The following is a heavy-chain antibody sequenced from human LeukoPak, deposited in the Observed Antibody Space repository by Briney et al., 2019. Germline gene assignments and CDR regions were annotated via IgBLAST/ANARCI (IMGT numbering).Heavy chain of an antibody. CDR2: ISYDGSNK. J-gene: IGHJ5*02. Sequence: PGRSLRLSCAASGFTFSRYAMHWVRQAPGKGLEWVAVISYDGSNKYYADSVKGRFTISRDSSKNTLYLQMNSLRAEDTAVYYCTKGGGISYNPLDPWGQGTLVIVSS. V-gene: IGHV3-30-3*01. CDR3: TKGGGISYNPLDP. D-gene: IGHD1-26*01. CDR1: GFTFSRYA.